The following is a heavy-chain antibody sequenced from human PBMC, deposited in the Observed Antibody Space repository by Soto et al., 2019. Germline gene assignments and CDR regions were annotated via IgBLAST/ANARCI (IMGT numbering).Heavy chain of an antibody. J-gene: IGHJ4*02. V-gene: IGHV4-34*01. CDR3: ARGRTLITGTSLDY. CDR1: GGSFSGYY. Sequence: QVQLQQWGAGLLKPSETLSLTCAVYGGSFSGYYWTWIRQPPGKGLEWIGEINHSGSTNYKPSLRSRVTISVDTSKNQHSLKVNSVTAADTAVYYCARGRTLITGTSLDYWGQGTLVTVSS. CDR2: INHSGST. D-gene: IGHD1-20*01.